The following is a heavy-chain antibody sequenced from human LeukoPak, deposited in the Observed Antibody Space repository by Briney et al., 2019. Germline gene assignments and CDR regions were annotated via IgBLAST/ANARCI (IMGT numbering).Heavy chain of an antibody. Sequence: GGSMRLSCTASGFTFSSYWMHWVRQAPGQGPVWVSRIKSDGTTTTYADSVRGRFTISRDNAKNILYLQMNSLRAEDTAVYYCTRSQYYSDSSGFSLADYFHHWGQGSLVTVSS. CDR3: TRSQYYSDSSGFSLADYFHH. J-gene: IGHJ1*01. CDR2: IKSDGTTT. CDR1: GFTFSSYW. V-gene: IGHV3-74*01. D-gene: IGHD3-22*01.